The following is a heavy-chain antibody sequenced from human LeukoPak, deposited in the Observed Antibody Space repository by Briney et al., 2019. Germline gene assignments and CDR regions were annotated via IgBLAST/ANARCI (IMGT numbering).Heavy chain of an antibody. CDR3: ARDMIATLTFDY. Sequence: PSETLSLTCTVSGGSISSSSYYWGWIRQPPGKGLEWIGSIYYSGSTYYNPSLKSRVTISVDTSKNQFSLKLSSVAAADTAVYYCARDMIATLTFDYWGQGTLVTVSS. J-gene: IGHJ4*02. CDR2: IYYSGST. D-gene: IGHD3-16*01. CDR1: GGSISSSSYY. V-gene: IGHV4-39*02.